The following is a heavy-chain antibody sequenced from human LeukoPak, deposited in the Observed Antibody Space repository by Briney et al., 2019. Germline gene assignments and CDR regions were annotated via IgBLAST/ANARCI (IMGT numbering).Heavy chain of an antibody. J-gene: IGHJ4*02. CDR1: GGSISSYY. Sequence: SETLSLTCTVSGGSISSYYWSCIRQPPGKGLEWIGYIYYSGSTNYNPSLKSRVTISVDTSRNQFSLKLSSVTAADTAVYYCARGSGGTLEVDYWGQGTLVTVSS. CDR3: ARGSGGTLEVDY. D-gene: IGHD2-15*01. V-gene: IGHV4-59*01. CDR2: IYYSGST.